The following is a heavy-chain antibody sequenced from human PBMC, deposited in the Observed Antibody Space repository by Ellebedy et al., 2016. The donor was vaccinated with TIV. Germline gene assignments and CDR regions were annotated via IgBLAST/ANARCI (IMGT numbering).Heavy chain of an antibody. CDR2: IYHTGST. CDR1: GGSIISSTW. J-gene: IGHJ4*02. CDR3: ASGRDRGGVTPSTFDY. D-gene: IGHD3-16*01. V-gene: IGHV4-4*02. Sequence: MPSETLSLTCAVSGGSIISSTWWTWVRQPPGKGLEWIAVIYHTGSTVYSPSLKSRITISVDKSNNQFSLTVCSVTTADTAIYFCASGRDRGGVTPSTFDYWGQGTLVTVSS.